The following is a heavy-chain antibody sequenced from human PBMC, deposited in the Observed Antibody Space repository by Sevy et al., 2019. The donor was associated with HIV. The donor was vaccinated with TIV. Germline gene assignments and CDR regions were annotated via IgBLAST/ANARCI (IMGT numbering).Heavy chain of an antibody. J-gene: IGHJ5*02. V-gene: IGHV3-48*03. Sequence: GGSLLSCAASGFTFSSYEMNWVRQAPGKGLEWVSYISSSGSTIYYADSVKGRFTISRDNAKNSLYLQMNSLRAEDTAVYYCAREGIGRGWFDPWGQGTLVTVSS. CDR1: GFTFSSYE. D-gene: IGHD3-10*01. CDR2: ISSSGSTI. CDR3: AREGIGRGWFDP.